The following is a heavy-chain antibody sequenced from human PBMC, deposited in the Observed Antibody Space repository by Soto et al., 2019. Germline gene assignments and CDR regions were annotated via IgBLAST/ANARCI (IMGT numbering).Heavy chain of an antibody. CDR2: IIPFSGTT. J-gene: IGHJ5*02. D-gene: IGHD3-16*01. CDR3: ARETGGAFSWFDP. V-gene: IGHV1-69*15. CDR1: GGSFTTYA. Sequence: QVQLVQPGAEANKPGSSVRVSCKVSGGSFTTYAINWVRQAPGQGLEWMGRIIPFSGTTSYAQKFQGRVSYVADESTSTAYMELTSLTSEDTAMYYCARETGGAFSWFDPWGQGTLVTVSS.